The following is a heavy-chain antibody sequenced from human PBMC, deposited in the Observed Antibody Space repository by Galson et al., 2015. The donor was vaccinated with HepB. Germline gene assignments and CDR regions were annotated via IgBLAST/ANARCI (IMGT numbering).Heavy chain of an antibody. CDR1: GFTFSSYA. CDR2: ISYDGTNK. Sequence: SLRLSCAASGFTFSSYAMHWVRQAPGKGLEWVAVISYDGTNKYYADSVKGRFTISRDNSKNTLYLQMNSLRAEDTAVYYCARVRRTMIVSEGVDYWGQGTLVTVSS. D-gene: IGHD3-22*01. CDR3: ARVRRTMIVSEGVDY. J-gene: IGHJ4*02. V-gene: IGHV3-30*04.